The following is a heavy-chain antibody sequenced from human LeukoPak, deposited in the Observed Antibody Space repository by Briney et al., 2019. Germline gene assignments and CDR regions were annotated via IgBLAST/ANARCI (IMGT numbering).Heavy chain of an antibody. Sequence: GGSLRLSCAASGFTFSSYDMHWVRQPTGKGLEWVSAIGTAGDTYYSDSVKGRFTISRDNAKNSLYLQMNSLRAEDTAVYYCARETTPGYSSGSIFDYWGQGTLVTVSS. CDR1: GFTFSSYD. V-gene: IGHV3-13*01. CDR2: IGTAGDT. D-gene: IGHD6-19*01. CDR3: ARETTPGYSSGSIFDY. J-gene: IGHJ4*02.